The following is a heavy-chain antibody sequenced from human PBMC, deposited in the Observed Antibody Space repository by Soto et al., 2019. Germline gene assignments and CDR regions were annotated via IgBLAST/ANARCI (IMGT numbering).Heavy chain of an antibody. CDR1: GFTFSSYA. CDR3: AKAAPYYDFWSGYYDY. Sequence: GGSLRLSCAASGFTFSSYAMSWVRQAPGKGLEWVSAISGSGGSTYYADSVKGRFTISRDNSKNTLYLQMNSLRAEDTAVYYCAKAAPYYDFWSGYYDYWGQGTLVTVYS. J-gene: IGHJ4*02. CDR2: ISGSGGST. D-gene: IGHD3-3*01. V-gene: IGHV3-23*01.